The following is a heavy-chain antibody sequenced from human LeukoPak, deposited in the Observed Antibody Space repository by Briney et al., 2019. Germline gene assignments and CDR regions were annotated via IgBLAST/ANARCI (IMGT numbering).Heavy chain of an antibody. CDR2: ISGSGGST. D-gene: IGHD4-23*01. Sequence: QAGGSLRLSCAASGFTFSSYGMSWVRQAPGKGLEWVSAISGSGGSTYYADSVKGRFTISRDNSKNTLYLQMNSLRAEDTALYYCARDGDTVLTRGYYYYMDVWGKGTTVTVSS. CDR3: ARDGDTVLTRGYYYYMDV. J-gene: IGHJ6*03. V-gene: IGHV3-23*01. CDR1: GFTFSSYG.